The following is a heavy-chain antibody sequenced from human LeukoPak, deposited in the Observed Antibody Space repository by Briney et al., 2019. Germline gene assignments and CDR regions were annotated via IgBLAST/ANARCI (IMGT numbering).Heavy chain of an antibody. CDR1: GGSFSGYY. CDR3: ATIQPGY. Sequence: SETLSLTCAVYGGSFSGYYWSWIRQPPGKGLEWIGEINHSGSTNYNPSLKSRVTISVDTSKNQFSLKLSSVTAADTAVYYCATIQPGYWGQGTLVTVSS. V-gene: IGHV4-34*01. CDR2: INHSGST. J-gene: IGHJ4*02. D-gene: IGHD5-18*01.